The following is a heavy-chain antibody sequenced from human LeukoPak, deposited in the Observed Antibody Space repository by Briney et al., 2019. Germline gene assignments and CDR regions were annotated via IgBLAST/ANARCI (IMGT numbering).Heavy chain of an antibody. J-gene: IGHJ4*02. D-gene: IGHD3-10*01. CDR1: GYSFTNYW. V-gene: IGHV5-51*01. CDR2: IHPGDSNT. CDR3: ARHSGSGSHRSAFGY. Sequence: GESLKISCKGSGYSFTNYWIGWVRQMPGKGLEWMGIIHPGDSNTIYSPSFQGQVTISADKSISTAYLQWSSLKASDSATYYCARHSGSGSHRSAFGYWGQGTLVTVSS.